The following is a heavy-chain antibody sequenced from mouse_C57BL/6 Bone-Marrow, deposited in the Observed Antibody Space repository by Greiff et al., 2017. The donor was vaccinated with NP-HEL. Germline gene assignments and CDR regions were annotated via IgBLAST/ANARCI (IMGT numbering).Heavy chain of an antibody. J-gene: IGHJ4*01. CDR1: GFSLTSYG. Sequence: VKLQQSGPGLVQPSQSLSITCTVSGFSLTSYGVHWVRQSPGKGLEWLGVIWRGGSTDYNAAFMSRLSITKDNSKSQVFFKMNSLQADDTAIYYCANYSNSSFYAMDYWGQGTSVTVSS. D-gene: IGHD2-5*01. V-gene: IGHV2-5*01. CDR2: IWRGGST. CDR3: ANYSNSSFYAMDY.